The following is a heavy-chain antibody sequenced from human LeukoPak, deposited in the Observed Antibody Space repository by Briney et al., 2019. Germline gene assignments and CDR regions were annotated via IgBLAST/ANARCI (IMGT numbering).Heavy chain of an antibody. CDR1: GFIFSNAW. J-gene: IGHJ4*02. D-gene: IGHD7-27*01. CDR3: TTDWAPVSDY. V-gene: IGHV3-15*01. CDR2: IKSKIDGETT. Sequence: RGSLRLSCAGSGFIFSNAWMSWVRQAPGKGLEWVGRIKSKIDGETTDYAAPVKGRFTISRDDSKNTLYLQVNSLKTEDTAVYYCTTDWAPVSDYWGQGTLVTVSS.